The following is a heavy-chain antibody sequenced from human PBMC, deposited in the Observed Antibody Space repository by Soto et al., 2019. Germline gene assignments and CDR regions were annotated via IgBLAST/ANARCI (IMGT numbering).Heavy chain of an antibody. J-gene: IGHJ4*02. V-gene: IGHV1-24*01. CDR3: ATAPRGPYYYDSSGYSMWLVDY. Sequence: ASVKVSCKVSGYTLTELSMHWVRQAPGKGLEWMGGFDPEDGETIYAQKFQGRVTMTEDTSTDTAYMELSSLRSEDTAVYYCATAPRGPYYYDSSGYSMWLVDYWGQGTLVTVSS. CDR2: FDPEDGET. CDR1: GYTLTELS. D-gene: IGHD3-22*01.